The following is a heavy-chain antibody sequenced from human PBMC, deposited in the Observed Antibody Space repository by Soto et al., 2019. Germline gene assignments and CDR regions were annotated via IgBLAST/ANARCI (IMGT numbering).Heavy chain of an antibody. CDR2: IIPIFGTA. CDR1: GGTFSSYA. Sequence: QVQLVQSGAEVKKPGSSVKVSCKASGGTFSSYAISWVRQAPGQGLEWMGGIIPIFGTADYAQKFQGRVTITAIESTCAAYMGLGSLSSEDTAVYYCARGGGVSVFSPFDYWGQGTLVTVSS. J-gene: IGHJ4*02. V-gene: IGHV1-69*12. CDR3: ARGGGVSVFSPFDY. D-gene: IGHD3-16*01.